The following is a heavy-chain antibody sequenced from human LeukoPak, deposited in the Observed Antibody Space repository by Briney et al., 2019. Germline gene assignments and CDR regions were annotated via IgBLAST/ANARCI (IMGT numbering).Heavy chain of an antibody. J-gene: IGHJ4*02. CDR2: MNPNSGNT. Sequence: ASVTVSCTASGYTFTIYDINWVRHAPGPGNEWMGWMNPNSGNTGYAQKFQGRVTMTRNTSISTAYMALSSLRSEDTAVYYCSRSTIHPGYSFDYWGQGTLVTVSS. CDR3: SRSTIHPGYSFDY. CDR1: GYTFTIYD. D-gene: IGHD2-21*01. V-gene: IGHV1-8*01.